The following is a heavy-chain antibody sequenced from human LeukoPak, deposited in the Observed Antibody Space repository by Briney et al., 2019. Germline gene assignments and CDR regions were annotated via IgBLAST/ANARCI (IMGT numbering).Heavy chain of an antibody. D-gene: IGHD3-10*01. Sequence: GGSLRLSCAPSGFTFSSYAMHWVRQDPGKGLVWVSFINPDGSTTNYADSVKGRFTIPRDNAKNALYLQMNGLRAEDTAVYYCAKDLHYGSADYWGQGTLVTVSS. V-gene: IGHV3-74*01. J-gene: IGHJ4*02. CDR3: AKDLHYGSADY. CDR2: INPDGSTT. CDR1: GFTFSSYA.